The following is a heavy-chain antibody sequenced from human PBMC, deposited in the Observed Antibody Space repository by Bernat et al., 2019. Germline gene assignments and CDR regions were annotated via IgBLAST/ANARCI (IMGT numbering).Heavy chain of an antibody. CDR1: GFTFSSYA. CDR2: ISGSGGST. V-gene: IGHV3-23*04. D-gene: IGHD6-19*01. Sequence: EVQLVESGGGLVQPGGSLRLSCAASGFTFSSYAMSWVRQAPGKGLEWVSAISGSGGSTYYADSVKGRFTISRDNSKNTLYLQMNSLRAEDTAVYYCARAVPNSSGWPHDKYYFDYWGQGTLVTVSS. J-gene: IGHJ4*02. CDR3: ARAVPNSSGWPHDKYYFDY.